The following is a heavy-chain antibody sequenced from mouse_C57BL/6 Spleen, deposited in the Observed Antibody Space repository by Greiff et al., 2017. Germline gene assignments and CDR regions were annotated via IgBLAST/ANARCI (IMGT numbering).Heavy chain of an antibody. Sequence: VQLQQSGPELVKPGASVKISCKASGYAFSSSWMNWVKQRPGKGLEWIGRIYPGDGDTNYNGKFKGKATLTADKSSSTAYMQLSSLTSEDSAVYFCARGDYDYDVHFDYWGQGTTLTVAS. CDR1: GYAFSSSW. J-gene: IGHJ2*01. CDR3: ARGDYDYDVHFDY. CDR2: IYPGDGDT. D-gene: IGHD2-4*01. V-gene: IGHV1-82*01.